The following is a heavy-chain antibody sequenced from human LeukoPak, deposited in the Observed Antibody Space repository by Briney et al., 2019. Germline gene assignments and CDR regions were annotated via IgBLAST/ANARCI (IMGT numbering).Heavy chain of an antibody. J-gene: IGHJ4*02. CDR3: ARGAAADGSSDY. Sequence: SETLSLTCTVSGYSISSGYYWGWIRQPPGKGLEWIGSIYLSGSTYYNPSLKSRVTISVDTSKNQFSLKLSSVTAADTAVYYCARGAAADGSSDYWGQGTLVTVSS. D-gene: IGHD6-13*01. CDR2: IYLSGST. CDR1: GYSISSGYY. V-gene: IGHV4-38-2*02.